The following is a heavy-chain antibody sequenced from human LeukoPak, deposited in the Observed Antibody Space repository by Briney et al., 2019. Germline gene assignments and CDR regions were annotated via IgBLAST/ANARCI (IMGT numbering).Heavy chain of an antibody. V-gene: IGHV3-30*04. CDR2: ISYDGSNK. CDR1: GITFSSYA. J-gene: IGHJ4*02. Sequence: PGRSLRLSCAASGITFSSYAMHWVRQAPGKGLEWVAVISYDGSNKYYADSVKGRFTISRDNSKNTLYLQLSSLRVEDTAIYYCAKEMAVIGLPCFDFWGQGTPVTVSS. D-gene: IGHD4-11*01. CDR3: AKEMAVIGLPCFDF.